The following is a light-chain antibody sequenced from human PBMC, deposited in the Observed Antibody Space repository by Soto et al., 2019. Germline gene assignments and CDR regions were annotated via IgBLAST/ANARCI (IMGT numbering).Light chain of an antibody. J-gene: IGKJ1*01. Sequence: DIVMTQSPLSLPVTPGEPASISCRSSQSLLHSNGYNYLDWYLQKPGQSPQLLIYLGSNRASGVPDRVSGSGSGTDFTVKISRVEAEDVGVYYCMQALQTPRTFGQGTKVEIK. V-gene: IGKV2-28*01. CDR1: QSLLHSNGYNY. CDR2: LGS. CDR3: MQALQTPRT.